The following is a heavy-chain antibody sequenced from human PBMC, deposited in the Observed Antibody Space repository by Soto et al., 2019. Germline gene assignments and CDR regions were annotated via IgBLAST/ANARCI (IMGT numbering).Heavy chain of an antibody. J-gene: IGHJ4*02. V-gene: IGHV4-39*01. CDR2: IYNSGST. CDR1: GGSISSSNYY. Sequence: PSETLSLTCTVSGGSISSSNYYWGWIRQPPGKGLEWIGSIYNSGSTYYNPSLKSRVTISVDPSKNQFSLSLISVTAADSSMYYCSRNCGDGNCFRYWGQGTPVTVSS. CDR3: SRNCGDGNCFRY. D-gene: IGHD2-15*01.